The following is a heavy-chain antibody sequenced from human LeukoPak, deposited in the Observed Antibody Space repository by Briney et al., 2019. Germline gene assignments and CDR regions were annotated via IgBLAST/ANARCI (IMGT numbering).Heavy chain of an antibody. CDR3: ARALRASGYDLSY. D-gene: IGHD5-12*01. CDR2: IYYSGGT. CDR1: GGSISSYY. Sequence: SETLSLTCTVSGGSISSYYWSWIRQPPGKGLEWIGYIYYSGGTNYNPSLKSRVTISVDTSKNQFSLKLSSVTAADTAVYYCARALRASGYDLSYWGQGTLVTVSS. J-gene: IGHJ4*02. V-gene: IGHV4-59*01.